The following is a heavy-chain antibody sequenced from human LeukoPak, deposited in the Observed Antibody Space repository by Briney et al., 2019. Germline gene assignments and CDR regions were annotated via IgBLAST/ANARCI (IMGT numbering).Heavy chain of an antibody. CDR2: ISGSGGST. Sequence: GGSLRLSCAASGFTFVNYAMSWVRQAPGKGLEWVSAISGSGGSTYYADSVKGRFTISRDNSKNTLYLQMNSLRADDTAVYYCAKVREAGIGAAGFDYWGQGTLVTVSS. CDR3: AKVREAGIGAAGFDY. D-gene: IGHD6-13*01. CDR1: GFTFVNYA. J-gene: IGHJ4*02. V-gene: IGHV3-23*01.